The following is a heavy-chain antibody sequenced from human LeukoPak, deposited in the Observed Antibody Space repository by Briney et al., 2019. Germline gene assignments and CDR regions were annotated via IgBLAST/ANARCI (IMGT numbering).Heavy chain of an antibody. CDR3: ARDDLPLPAGDSYDPYYYYYMDV. V-gene: IGHV1-69*13. D-gene: IGHD5-12*01. J-gene: IGHJ6*03. CDR1: GGTFSSYA. CDR2: IIPIFGTA. Sequence: GASVKVSCKASGGTFSSYAISWVRQAPGQGLEWMGGIIPIFGTANYAQKFQGRVTITADESTSTAYMELSSLRSEDTAVYYCARDDLPLPAGDSYDPYYYYYMDVWGKGTTVTVSS.